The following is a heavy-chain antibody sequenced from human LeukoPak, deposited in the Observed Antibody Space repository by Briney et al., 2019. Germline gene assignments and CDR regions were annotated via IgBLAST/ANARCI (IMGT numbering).Heavy chain of an antibody. Sequence: GGSLRLSCVASGFTFSSYGMHWVRQAPGKGLEWVAVISYDGSNKYYADSVKGRFTISRDNSKNTLYLQMNSLRAEDTAVYYCAKVADGGYGAHYYYYYGMDVWGQGTTVTVSS. CDR3: AKVADGGYGAHYYYYYGMDV. D-gene: IGHD4-17*01. V-gene: IGHV3-30*18. CDR1: GFTFSSYG. CDR2: ISYDGSNK. J-gene: IGHJ6*02.